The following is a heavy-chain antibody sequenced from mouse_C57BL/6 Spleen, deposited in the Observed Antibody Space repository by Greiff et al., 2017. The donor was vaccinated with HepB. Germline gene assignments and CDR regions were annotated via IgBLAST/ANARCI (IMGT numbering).Heavy chain of an antibody. CDR3: AKRGWLLRPDWYFDV. D-gene: IGHD2-3*01. CDR2: INPNNGGT. V-gene: IGHV1-18*01. CDR1: GYTFTDYN. J-gene: IGHJ1*03. Sequence: EVQLQQSGPELVKPGASVKIPCKASGYTFTDYNMDWVKQSHGKSLEWIGDINPNNGGTIYNQKFKGKATLTVDKSSSTAYMELRSLTSEDTAVYYCAKRGWLLRPDWYFDVWGTGTTVTVSS.